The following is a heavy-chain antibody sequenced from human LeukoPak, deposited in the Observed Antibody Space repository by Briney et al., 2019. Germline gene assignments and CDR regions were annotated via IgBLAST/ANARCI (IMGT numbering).Heavy chain of an antibody. CDR1: EYTFTDYD. Sequence: GASVKVSYKASEYTFTDYDLHWVRQAPGEGLEWMGWINPNSGGTNTAQKFQGRVTMTSDTSVSTAYMELSSLRSDDTAVYYCARFDTVAPGRTYDIWDQGTKVTVSS. CDR2: INPNSGGT. J-gene: IGHJ3*02. CDR3: ARFDTVAPGRTYDI. D-gene: IGHD5-12*01. V-gene: IGHV1-2*02.